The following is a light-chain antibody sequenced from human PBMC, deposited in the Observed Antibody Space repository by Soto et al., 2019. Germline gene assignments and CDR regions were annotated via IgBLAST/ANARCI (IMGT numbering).Light chain of an antibody. CDR3: SSYTTTSTLV. J-gene: IGLJ3*02. CDR2: EVR. Sequence: QSVLTQPASVSGSPGQSITIACTGTIRDVGSYNLVSWYQQRPGEAPKLIISEVRNRPPGISYRFTGSKSGNTASLTISGLQTEDEADYYCSSYTTTSTLVFGGGTRSPS. CDR1: IRDVGSYNL. V-gene: IGLV2-14*01.